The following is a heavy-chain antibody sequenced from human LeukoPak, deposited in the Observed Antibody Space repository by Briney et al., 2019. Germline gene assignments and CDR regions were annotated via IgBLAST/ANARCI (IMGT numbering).Heavy chain of an antibody. CDR2: IKSKTDGGTT. CDR3: TTDGGRWLQPFYFDY. CDR1: GGSISSSNW. D-gene: IGHD5-24*01. V-gene: IGHV3-15*01. Sequence: PSGTLSLTCAVSGGSISSSNWWSWVRQAPGKGLEWVGRIKSKTDGGTTDYAAPVKGRFTISRDDSKNTLYLQMNSLKTEDTAVYYCTTDGGRWLQPFYFDYWGQGTLVTVSS. J-gene: IGHJ4*02.